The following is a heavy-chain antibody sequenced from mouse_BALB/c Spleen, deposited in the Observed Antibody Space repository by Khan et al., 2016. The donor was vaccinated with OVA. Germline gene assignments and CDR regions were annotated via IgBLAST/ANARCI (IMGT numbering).Heavy chain of an antibody. D-gene: IGHD2-4*01. Sequence: EVELVESGGGLVQPGGSLKLSCAASGFTFNNYGMSWVRQTPDKRLELVATINSNGGSTYFPDSVKGRFTISRDNGKNTLYLQMSSLKSEDTAMYYCARDDYDGTYFDYWGQGTTLTVSS. V-gene: IGHV5-6-3*01. CDR2: INSNGGST. CDR1: GFTFNNYG. J-gene: IGHJ2*01. CDR3: ARDDYDGTYFDY.